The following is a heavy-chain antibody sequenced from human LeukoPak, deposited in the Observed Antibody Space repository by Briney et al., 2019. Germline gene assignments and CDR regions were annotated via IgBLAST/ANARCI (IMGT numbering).Heavy chain of an antibody. CDR1: GGSFSGYY. CDR3: ARAPRGYSYGYDY. D-gene: IGHD5-18*01. CDR2: INHSGST. Sequence: SETLSLTCAVYGGSFSGYYWSWIRQPPGKGLEWIGEINHSGSTNYNPSLKSRVTISVDTSKNQFSLKLSSVTAADTAVYYCARAPRGYSYGYDYWGQGTLATVSS. J-gene: IGHJ4*02. V-gene: IGHV4-34*01.